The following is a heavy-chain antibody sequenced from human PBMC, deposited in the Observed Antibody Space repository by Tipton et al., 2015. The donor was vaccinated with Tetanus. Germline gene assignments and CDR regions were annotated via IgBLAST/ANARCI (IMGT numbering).Heavy chain of an antibody. CDR3: AKVVSYDYVWGSPQFDP. D-gene: IGHD3-16*01. V-gene: IGHV3-23*01. J-gene: IGHJ5*02. CDR1: GFTFSSYA. CDR2: ISGSGGST. Sequence: AASGFTFSSYAMSWVRQAPGKGLEWVSAISGSGGSTYYADSVKGRFTISRDNSKNTLYLQMNSLRAEDTAVYYCAKVVSYDYVWGSPQFDPWGQGTLVTVSS.